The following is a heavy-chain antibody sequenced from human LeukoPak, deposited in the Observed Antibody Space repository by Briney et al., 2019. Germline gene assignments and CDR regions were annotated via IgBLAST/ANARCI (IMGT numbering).Heavy chain of an antibody. J-gene: IGHJ4*02. CDR2: INWKSDSV. CDR1: GFTFGDYA. D-gene: IGHD1-26*01. V-gene: IGHV3-9*01. Sequence: GRSLRLSCAASGFTFGDYAMHWVRQASGKGLESVSGINWKSDSVYYADSVKGRFTIFRDNAKNSLYLQMSSLTPDDTALYYCVKDKGIVGALNCFDYWGQGTLVTVSS. CDR3: VKDKGIVGALNCFDY.